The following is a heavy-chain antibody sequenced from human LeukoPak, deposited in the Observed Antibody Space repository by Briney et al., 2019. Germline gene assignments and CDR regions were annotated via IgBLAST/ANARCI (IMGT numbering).Heavy chain of an antibody. CDR1: GFPFSSYA. D-gene: IGHD2-15*01. V-gene: IGHV3-23*01. CDR2: ISAGGGDT. J-gene: IGHJ4*02. CDR3: SKGGRSGPWYSLDC. Sequence: PGGSLRLSCAASGFPFSSYAMSWVRQAPGKGLEWVSGISAGGGDTYYADSVKGRFTISRGNFKNTLYLQMSSLRPEDTAVYFCSKGGRSGPWYSLDCWGQGTLVTVSS.